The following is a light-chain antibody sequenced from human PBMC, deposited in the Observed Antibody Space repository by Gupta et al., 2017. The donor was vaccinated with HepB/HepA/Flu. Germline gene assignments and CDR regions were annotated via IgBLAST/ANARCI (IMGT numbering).Light chain of an antibody. Sequence: SYELIQSPSVSVSPGQTASINCSGDKLGDKYASWYQQKPGQSPLLVIYEDNKRPSGIPYRFSGSNSANIAPLTISGTQAMDEADYSSQAWDSIVVFGGGTKLTVL. CDR2: EDN. V-gene: IGLV3-1*01. CDR1: KLGDKY. CDR3: QAWDSIVV. J-gene: IGLJ3*02.